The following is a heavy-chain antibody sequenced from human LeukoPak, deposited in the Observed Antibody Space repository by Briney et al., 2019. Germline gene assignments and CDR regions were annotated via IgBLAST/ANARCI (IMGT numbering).Heavy chain of an antibody. V-gene: IGHV4-59*01. J-gene: IGHJ4*02. Sequence: SETLSLTCTVSGGSISSYYWSWIRQPSGKGLEWIGYIYYSGSTNYNPSLKSRVTISVDTSKNQFSLKLSSVTAADTAVYYCARAAAAGPQPFDYWGQGTLVTVSS. CDR3: ARAAAAGPQPFDY. D-gene: IGHD6-13*01. CDR1: GGSISSYY. CDR2: IYYSGST.